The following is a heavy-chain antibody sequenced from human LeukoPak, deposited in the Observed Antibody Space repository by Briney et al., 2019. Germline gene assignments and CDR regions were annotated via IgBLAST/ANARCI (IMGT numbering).Heavy chain of an antibody. D-gene: IGHD2-15*01. J-gene: IGHJ4*02. CDR2: ISSSGSTI. CDR3: ARENTQDFEY. V-gene: IGHV3-11*04. Sequence: GGSLRLSCAASGFTVSSNYMSWARQAPGKGLEWVSYISSSGSTIYYADSVKGRFTISRDNAKNSLYLQMNSLRAEDTAVYYCARENTQDFEYWGQGTLVTVSS. CDR1: GFTVSSNY.